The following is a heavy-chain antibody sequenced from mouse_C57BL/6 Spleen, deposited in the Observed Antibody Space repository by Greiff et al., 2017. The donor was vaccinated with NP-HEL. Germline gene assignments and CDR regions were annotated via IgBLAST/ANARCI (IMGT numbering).Heavy chain of an antibody. CDR1: GFNIKDYY. V-gene: IGHV14-1*01. Sequence: EVKLMESGAELVRPGASVKLSCTASGFNIKDYYMHWVKQRPEQGLEWIGRIDPEDGDTEYAPKFQGKATMTADTSSNTAYLQLSSLTSEDTAVYYCTRDYYGSSYVFAYWGQGTLVTVSA. CDR2: IDPEDGDT. CDR3: TRDYYGSSYVFAY. D-gene: IGHD1-1*01. J-gene: IGHJ3*01.